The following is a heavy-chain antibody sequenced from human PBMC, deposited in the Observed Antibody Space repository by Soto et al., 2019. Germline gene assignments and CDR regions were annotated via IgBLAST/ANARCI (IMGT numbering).Heavy chain of an antibody. V-gene: IGHV1-46*03. CDR3: ARDLAAAAY. D-gene: IGHD6-13*01. CDR1: GYIFTTYY. Sequence: QVQLVQSGAEVKKPGASVKVSCKASGYIFTTYYIHWVRQAPGQGLEWMVIINPLPTRCSTNYAQDFQSRLTVTSDTSKSPVHMELSRLRSDDTARYYCARDLAAAAYCGQVTLVTVSS. CDR2: INPLPTRCST. J-gene: IGHJ4*02.